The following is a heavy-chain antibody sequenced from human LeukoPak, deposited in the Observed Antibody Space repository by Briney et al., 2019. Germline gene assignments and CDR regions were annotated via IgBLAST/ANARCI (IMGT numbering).Heavy chain of an antibody. D-gene: IGHD4-17*01. J-gene: IGHJ4*02. CDR2: VNPNSGGT. CDR1: GYTFTGYY. V-gene: IGHV1-2*02. Sequence: ASVKVSCKASGYTFTGYYMHWVRQAPGQGLEWMGWVNPNSGGTNYAQKFQGRVTMTRDTSISTAYMELSRLRSDDTAVYYCARVLDGDRGYWGQGTLVTVSS. CDR3: ARVLDGDRGY.